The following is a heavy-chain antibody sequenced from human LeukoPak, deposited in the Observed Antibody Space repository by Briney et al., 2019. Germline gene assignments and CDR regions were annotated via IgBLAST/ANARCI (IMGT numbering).Heavy chain of an antibody. V-gene: IGHV3-66*02. CDR1: GFTVSSNY. Sequence: GGSLRLSCAVSGFTVSSNYFGWVRQAPGKGLEWVSVIYTEGTTHYADSVKGRFTISRDNSKNTVYLQMNSLRVEDTAVYYCASEGDWGQGTLVTVSS. CDR3: ASEGD. J-gene: IGHJ4*02. D-gene: IGHD3-16*01. CDR2: IYTEGTT.